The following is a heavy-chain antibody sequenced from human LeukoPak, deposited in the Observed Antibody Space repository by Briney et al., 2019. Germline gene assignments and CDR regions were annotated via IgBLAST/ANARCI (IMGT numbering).Heavy chain of an antibody. Sequence: ASVKVSCKVSGYTLTELSMHWVRQAPGKGLEWMGGFDPEDGETIYAQKFQGRVTMTEDTSTDTAYMELSSLRSEDTAVYYCATSGPRGFEESYNWFDPWGQGTLVTVSS. CDR2: FDPEDGET. CDR1: GYTLTELS. J-gene: IGHJ5*02. D-gene: IGHD3-10*01. CDR3: ATSGPRGFEESYNWFDP. V-gene: IGHV1-24*01.